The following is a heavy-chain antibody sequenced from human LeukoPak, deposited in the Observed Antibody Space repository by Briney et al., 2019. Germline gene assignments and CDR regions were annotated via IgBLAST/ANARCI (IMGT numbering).Heavy chain of an antibody. V-gene: IGHV3-7*01. CDR3: ARSNPNKNALDL. D-gene: IGHD1-14*01. CDR2: IKKDGSEE. J-gene: IGHJ3*01. CDR1: GFTLNSYL. Sequence: GGSLRLSCAASGFTLNSYLMSWVRQAPGRGLEWVANIKKDGSEESYLDSVKGRFTVSRDNAKNSLFLQMSSLRGEDTAVYYCARSNPNKNALDLWGQGTMVTISS.